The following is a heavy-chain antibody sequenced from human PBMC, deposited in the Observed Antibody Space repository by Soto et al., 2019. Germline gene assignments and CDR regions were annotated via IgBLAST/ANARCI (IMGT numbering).Heavy chain of an antibody. D-gene: IGHD1-26*01. Sequence: ASVKVSCKASGYTFTSYGISWVRQAPGQGLEWMGWISAYNGNRNYAQKVQGRVTMTTDTSTNTAYMELRSLRSDDTAVYYCARDRVGATGDYWGQGTPVTVSS. CDR1: GYTFTSYG. V-gene: IGHV1-18*01. CDR2: ISAYNGNR. J-gene: IGHJ4*02. CDR3: ARDRVGATGDY.